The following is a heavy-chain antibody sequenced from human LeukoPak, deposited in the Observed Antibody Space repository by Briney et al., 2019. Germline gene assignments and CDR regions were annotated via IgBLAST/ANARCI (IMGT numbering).Heavy chain of an antibody. CDR3: AAGTVAAPPGYYYYYYGMDV. J-gene: IGHJ6*02. D-gene: IGHD6-6*01. CDR1: GFTFTSSA. Sequence: SVEVSCKASGFTFTSSAMQWVRQARGQRLEWIGWIVVGSGNTNYAQKFQERVTITRDMSTSTAYMELSSLRSEDTAVYYCAAGTVAAPPGYYYYYYGMDVWGQGTTVTVSS. CDR2: IVVGSGNT. V-gene: IGHV1-58*02.